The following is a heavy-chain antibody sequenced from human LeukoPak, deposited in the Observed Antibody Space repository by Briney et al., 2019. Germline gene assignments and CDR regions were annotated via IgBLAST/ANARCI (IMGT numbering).Heavy chain of an antibody. CDR1: GFTFSDHD. J-gene: IGHJ4*02. Sequence: GGSLRLSCAASGFTFSDHDMGWIRQAPGKGLEWVSCICSGGNNIYYADSVKGRFTISSDNAKNSLYLQMNNLRAEDTAVYYCARTRIASAGTFDSWGQGTRVTVSS. V-gene: IGHV3-11*01. D-gene: IGHD6-13*01. CDR2: ICSGGNNI. CDR3: ARTRIASAGTFDS.